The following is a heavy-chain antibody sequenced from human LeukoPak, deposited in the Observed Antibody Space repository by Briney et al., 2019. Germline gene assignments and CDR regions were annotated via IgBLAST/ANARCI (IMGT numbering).Heavy chain of an antibody. J-gene: IGHJ6*03. CDR1: GFTFSSYA. V-gene: IGHV3-23*01. CDR2: ISGSGGST. Sequence: GGSLRLSCAASGFTFSSYAMSWVRQAPGKGLEWVSAISGSGGSTYYADSVKGRFTISRDNSKNTLYLQMNSLRAEDTAVYYCAKGVKGNLGYCSSTSCYGEDYYMDVWGKGTTVTVSS. CDR3: AKGVKGNLGYCSSTSCYGEDYYMDV. D-gene: IGHD2-2*01.